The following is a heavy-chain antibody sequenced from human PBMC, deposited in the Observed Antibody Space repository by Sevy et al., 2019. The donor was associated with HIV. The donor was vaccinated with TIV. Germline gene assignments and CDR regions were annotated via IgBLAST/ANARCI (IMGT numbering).Heavy chain of an antibody. CDR2: IRYDGSNK. Sequence: GGSLRLSCAASGFSFSSYDMHWVRQAPGMGLEWVAVIRYDGSNKHYGDSVKGRFTISRDNSKNALYLQMSSLRAEDTAVYYCAREKVDTSMIFVEYYGMDVWVQGTTVTVSS. CDR1: GFSFSSYD. D-gene: IGHD5-18*01. CDR3: AREKVDTSMIFVEYYGMDV. V-gene: IGHV3-33*01. J-gene: IGHJ6*02.